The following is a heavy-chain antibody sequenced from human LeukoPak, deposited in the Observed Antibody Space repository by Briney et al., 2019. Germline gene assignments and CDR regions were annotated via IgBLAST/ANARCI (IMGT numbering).Heavy chain of an antibody. CDR2: ISYSGST. CDR3: ARVDYYDSSGYYPAFDI. D-gene: IGHD3-22*01. CDR1: GGSLSSSACY. V-gene: IGHV4-39*07. J-gene: IGHJ3*02. Sequence: PSETLSLTCTVSGGSLSSSACYWGWIRQPPGKGLEWIGSISYSGSTYYNPSLKSRITISVDTSKNQFSLRLSSVTAADTAVYYCARVDYYDSSGYYPAFDIWGQGTMVTVSS.